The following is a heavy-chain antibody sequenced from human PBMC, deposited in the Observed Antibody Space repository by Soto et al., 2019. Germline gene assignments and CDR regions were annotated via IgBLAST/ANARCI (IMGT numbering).Heavy chain of an antibody. CDR3: ARTRIAVVYYFDY. J-gene: IGHJ4*02. D-gene: IGHD6-19*01. CDR1: GFTFSSYW. CDR2: IKQDGSEK. V-gene: IGHV3-7*01. Sequence: GGSLRLSCAASGFTFSSYWMSWVRQAPGKGLEWVANIKQDGSEKYYVDSVKGRFTISRDNAKNSLYLQMNSLRAEDTAVYYCARTRIAVVYYFDYWGQGTLVTVSS.